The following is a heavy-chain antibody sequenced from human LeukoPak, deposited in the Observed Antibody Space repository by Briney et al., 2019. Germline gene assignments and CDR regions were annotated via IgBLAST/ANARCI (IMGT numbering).Heavy chain of an antibody. Sequence: GGSLRLSCEVSGFTFTNFWMHWVRRVPGTGLGWVSRINSDASDTNYADSVKGRFTISRDNARNTLYLQMNSLRAEDTAVYYCARSRGFGSTWSRYSGMDVWGPGTTVTVSS. CDR1: GFTFTNFW. V-gene: IGHV3-74*01. CDR3: ARSRGFGSTWSRYSGMDV. J-gene: IGHJ6*02. CDR2: INSDASDT. D-gene: IGHD6-13*01.